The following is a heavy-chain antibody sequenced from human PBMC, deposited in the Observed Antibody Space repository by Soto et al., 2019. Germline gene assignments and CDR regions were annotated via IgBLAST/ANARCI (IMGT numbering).Heavy chain of an antibody. D-gene: IGHD2-8*01. CDR2: ISYDGSNK. CDR3: AKDCTNGVCLDY. CDR1: GFTFSSYG. J-gene: IGHJ4*02. Sequence: QVQLVESGGGVVQPGRSLRLSCAASGFTFSSYGMHWVRQVPGKGLEWVAVISYDGSNKYYADSVKGRFTISRDNSKNTLYLQMNSLRAEDTAVYYCAKDCTNGVCLDYWGQGTLVTVSS. V-gene: IGHV3-30*18.